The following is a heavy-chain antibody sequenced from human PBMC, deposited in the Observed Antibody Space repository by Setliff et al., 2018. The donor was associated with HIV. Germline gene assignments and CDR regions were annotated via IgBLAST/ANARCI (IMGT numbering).Heavy chain of an antibody. CDR3: ARLRQQPYYYMDV. V-gene: IGHV4-59*11. Sequence: SETLSLTCTVSGGSISSHYWSWIRQPPGKGLEWIGYIYYSGSTNYNPSLKSRVTISIHTSKIQFSLRLTSVTAADTAVYYCARLRQQPYYYMDVWGKGTTVTVSS. J-gene: IGHJ6*03. CDR1: GGSISSHY. CDR2: IYYSGST. D-gene: IGHD6-13*01.